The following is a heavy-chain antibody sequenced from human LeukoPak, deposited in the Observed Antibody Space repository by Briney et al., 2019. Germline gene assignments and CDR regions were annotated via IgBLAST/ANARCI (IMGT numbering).Heavy chain of an antibody. V-gene: IGHV1-8*01. D-gene: IGHD4-23*01. CDR2: MNPNSGNT. J-gene: IGHJ6*03. Sequence: ASVKVSCKASGYTFTSYDINWVRQASGQALEWMGWMNPNSGNTGSVQKFQGRVTMNWNTSITTAYMELSSLRSEDTAVYYCARRTPYVDVWGKGTTVTVSS. CDR3: ARRTPYVDV. CDR1: GYTFTSYD.